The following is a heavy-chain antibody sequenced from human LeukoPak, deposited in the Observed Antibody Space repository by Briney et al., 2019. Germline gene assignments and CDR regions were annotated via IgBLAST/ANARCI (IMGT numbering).Heavy chain of an antibody. Sequence: PGGSLRLSCAASGVTFSIAWMSWVRQAPGKGPEWVGRIKSKTDGGTTDYAAPVKDRFTISRDDSKNTLYLHMNSLKTKDTAVYYCVTIRYSTSYFFDYWGQGTLVTVSS. V-gene: IGHV3-15*01. CDR2: IKSKTDGGTT. D-gene: IGHD6-13*01. CDR1: GVTFSIAW. J-gene: IGHJ4*02. CDR3: VTIRYSTSYFFDY.